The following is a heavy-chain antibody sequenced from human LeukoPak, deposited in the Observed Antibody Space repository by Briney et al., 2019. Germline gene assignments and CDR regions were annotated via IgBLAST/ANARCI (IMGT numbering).Heavy chain of an antibody. CDR1: GGSISSYY. V-gene: IGHV4-59*01. Sequence: SETLSLTCTVSGGSISSYYWSWIRQPPGKGLEWIGYIYYSGSTNYNPSLKSRVTISVDTSKNQFSLKLSSVTAADTAVYYCARQGHGDFWSGYYTGRSGMDVWGKGTTVTVSS. D-gene: IGHD3-3*01. CDR2: IYYSGST. J-gene: IGHJ6*04. CDR3: ARQGHGDFWSGYYTGRSGMDV.